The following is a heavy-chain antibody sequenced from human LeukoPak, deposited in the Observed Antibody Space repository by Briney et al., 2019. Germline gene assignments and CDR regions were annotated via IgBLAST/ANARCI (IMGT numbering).Heavy chain of an antibody. V-gene: IGHV4-31*03. D-gene: IGHD2-21*02. Sequence: SETLSLTCTVSGGSISSGGYYWSWIRQHPGKGLEWIGYIYYSETYYNPSLKSRVTISVDTSQNQFSLKLSSVTAADTAVYYRARVTYCGGDCPWGQGTLVTVSS. CDR2: IYYSET. CDR3: ARVTYCGGDCP. CDR1: GGSISSGGYY. J-gene: IGHJ4*02.